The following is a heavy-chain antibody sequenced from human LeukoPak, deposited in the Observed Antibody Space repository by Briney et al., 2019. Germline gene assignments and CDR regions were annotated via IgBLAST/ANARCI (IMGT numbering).Heavy chain of an antibody. D-gene: IGHD3-10*01. CDR2: IYYSGST. V-gene: IGHV4-59*01. Sequence: PSETLSLTCTVSGGSISSYYWSWIRQPPGKGLEWIGYIYYSGSTNYNPSLKSRVTISVDTSKNQFSLKLSSVTAADTAVYYCARGPYYGSRSSNWFDPWGQGTLVTVSS. CDR3: ARGPYYGSRSSNWFDP. J-gene: IGHJ5*02. CDR1: GGSISSYY.